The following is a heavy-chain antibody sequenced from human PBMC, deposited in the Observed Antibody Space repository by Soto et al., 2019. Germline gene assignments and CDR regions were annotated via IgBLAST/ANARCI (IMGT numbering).Heavy chain of an antibody. V-gene: IGHV1-69*13. D-gene: IGHD3-22*01. CDR2: IVPIYRTA. J-gene: IGHJ4*02. CDR3: ATSFYYDSSGYYVQYYFDH. CDR1: GGTFSSYR. Sequence: GASVKVSCKASGGTFSSYRINWVRQAPGQGLEWVGGIVPIYRTANYAQKFQGRVTITADESTSTAYMELSSLRSEDTAVYYCATSFYYDSSGYYVQYYFDHWGQGTPVTVSS.